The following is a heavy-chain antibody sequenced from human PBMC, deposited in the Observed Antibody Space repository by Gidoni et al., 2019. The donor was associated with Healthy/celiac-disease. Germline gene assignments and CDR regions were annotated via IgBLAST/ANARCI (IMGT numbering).Heavy chain of an antibody. Sequence: FSSYAMSWVRQAPGKGLEWVSAISGSGGSTYYADSVKGRFTISRDISKNTLYLQMNSLRAEDTAVYYCAKVNVVVVAATYWGQGTLVTVSS. CDR2: ISGSGGST. CDR1: FSSYA. J-gene: IGHJ4*02. D-gene: IGHD2-15*01. CDR3: AKVNVVVVAATY. V-gene: IGHV3-23*01.